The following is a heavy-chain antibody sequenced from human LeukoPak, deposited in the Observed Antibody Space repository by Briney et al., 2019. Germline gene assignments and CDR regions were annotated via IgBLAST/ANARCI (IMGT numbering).Heavy chain of an antibody. CDR2: INPNSGGT. J-gene: IGHJ3*02. D-gene: IGHD3-22*01. CDR3: ARGNYYDSSGYYPEAFDI. Sequence: ASVTVSCTASVYTFTGYSMHWVRQAPGQGLEWMGWINPNSGGTNYAQKFQGRVTMTRDTSISTAYMELSRLRSGDPAVYYCARGNYYDSSGYYPEAFDIWGQGTMVTVSS. V-gene: IGHV1-2*02. CDR1: VYTFTGYS.